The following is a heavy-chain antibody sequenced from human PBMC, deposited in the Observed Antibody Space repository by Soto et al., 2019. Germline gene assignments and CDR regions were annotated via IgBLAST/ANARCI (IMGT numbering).Heavy chain of an antibody. CDR2: IYPGDSDT. CDR3: ARSGIAAAGTGPTSYYYYYGMDV. J-gene: IGHJ6*02. Sequence: PGESLKISCKGSGYSFTSYWIGWVRQMPGKGLEWMGIIYPGDSDTRYSPSFQGQVTISADKSISTAYLQWSSLKASDTAMYYCARSGIAAAGTGPTSYYYYYGMDVWGQGTTVTVS. D-gene: IGHD6-13*01. V-gene: IGHV5-51*01. CDR1: GYSFTSYW.